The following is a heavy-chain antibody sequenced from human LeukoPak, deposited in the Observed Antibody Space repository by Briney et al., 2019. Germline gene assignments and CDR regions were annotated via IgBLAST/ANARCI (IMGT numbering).Heavy chain of an antibody. CDR2: IYYSGST. CDR1: GGSISSSSYY. J-gene: IGHJ6*02. CDR3: ARDRGVISLGYYGMDV. V-gene: IGHV4-39*07. D-gene: IGHD3-16*02. Sequence: PSETLSLTCTVSGGSISSSSYYWGWIRQPPGKGLEWIGSIYYSGSTYYNPSLKSRVTISVDTSKNQFSLKLSSVTAADTAVYYCARDRGVISLGYYGMDVWGQGTTVTVSS.